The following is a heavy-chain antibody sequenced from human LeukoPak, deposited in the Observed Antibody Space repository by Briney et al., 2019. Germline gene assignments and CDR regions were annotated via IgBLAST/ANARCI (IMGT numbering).Heavy chain of an antibody. V-gene: IGHV3-74*03. D-gene: IGHD6-6*01. CDR2: ISSDGSST. CDR1: GLTFRNHW. Sequence: GGSLRLSCAAAGLTFRNHWMHWVRQTPGKGRVWVSRISSDGSSTTYADSVKGRFTISRDNAKNTLYLQMNNLRAEDTAMYYCARDQRVTGRPDIDYWGQGTLVIVSS. J-gene: IGHJ4*02. CDR3: ARDQRVTGRPDIDY.